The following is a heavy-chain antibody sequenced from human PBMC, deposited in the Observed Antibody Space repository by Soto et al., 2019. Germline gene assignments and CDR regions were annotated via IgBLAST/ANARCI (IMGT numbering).Heavy chain of an antibody. Sequence: SETLSLTCTVSGGSISSISYYWGWIRQPPGKGLEWIGSIYYSGSTYYNPSLKSRVTISVDTSKNQFSLKLSSVTAADTAVYYCARQGKYYGSGSSFYYYGMDVWGQGTTVTVS. CDR1: GGSISSISYY. CDR2: IYYSGST. CDR3: ARQGKYYGSGSSFYYYGMDV. J-gene: IGHJ6*02. D-gene: IGHD3-10*01. V-gene: IGHV4-39*01.